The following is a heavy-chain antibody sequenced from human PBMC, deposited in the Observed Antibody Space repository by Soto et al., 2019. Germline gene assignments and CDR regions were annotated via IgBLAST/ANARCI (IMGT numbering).Heavy chain of an antibody. CDR1: GFTFSSYA. J-gene: IGHJ3*02. CDR2: ISGSGGST. D-gene: IGHD2-8*01. V-gene: IGHV3-23*01. Sequence: GGSLRLSCAASGFTFSSYAMSWVRQAPGKGLEWVSAISGSGGSTYYADSVKGRFTISRDNSKNTLYLQMNSLRAEDTAVYYCAIYCTNGVCYNGDAFDIWGQGTMVTVSS. CDR3: AIYCTNGVCYNGDAFDI.